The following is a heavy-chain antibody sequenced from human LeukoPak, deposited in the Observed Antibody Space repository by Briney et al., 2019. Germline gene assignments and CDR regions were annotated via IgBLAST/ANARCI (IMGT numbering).Heavy chain of an antibody. CDR2: MNPNSGNT. J-gene: IGHJ4*02. CDR3: ARDGGYDFWSGYKYYFDY. CDR1: GYSFTSYG. V-gene: IGHV1-8*03. Sequence: ASVKVSCYASGYSFTSYGINWVRQATGQGLEWMGWMNPNSGNTGYAQKFQGRVTITRNTSISTAYMELSSLRSEDTAVYYCARDGGYDFWSGYKYYFDYWGQGTLVTVSS. D-gene: IGHD3-3*01.